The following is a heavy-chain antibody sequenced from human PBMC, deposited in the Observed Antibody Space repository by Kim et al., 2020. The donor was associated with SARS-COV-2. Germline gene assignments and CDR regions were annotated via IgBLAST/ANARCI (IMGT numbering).Heavy chain of an antibody. CDR2: ISSSGSTI. J-gene: IGHJ6*02. CDR3: ARGGFTMIVVVITSHGMDV. V-gene: IGHV3-48*03. Sequence: GGSLRLSCAASGFTFSSYEMNWVRQAPGKGLEWVSYISSSGSTIYYADSVKGRFTISRDNAKNSLYLQMNSLRAEDTAVYYCARGGFTMIVVVITSHGMDVWGQGTTVTVSS. CDR1: GFTFSSYE. D-gene: IGHD3-22*01.